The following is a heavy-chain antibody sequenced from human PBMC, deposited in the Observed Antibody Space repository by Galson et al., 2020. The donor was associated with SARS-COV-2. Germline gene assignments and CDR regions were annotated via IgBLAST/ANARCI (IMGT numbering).Heavy chain of an antibody. J-gene: IGHJ4*02. V-gene: IGHV5-51*01. CDR1: GYSFTSYW. CDR3: ARVRRIAARGYFDY. CDR2: IYPGDSDT. D-gene: IGHD6-6*01. Sequence: GASLKISCKGSGYSFTSYWIGWVSQMPGKGLEWMGIIYPGDSDTRYSPSFQGQVTISADKSISTAYLQWSSLKASDTAMYYCARVRRIAARGYFDYWGQGTLVTVSS.